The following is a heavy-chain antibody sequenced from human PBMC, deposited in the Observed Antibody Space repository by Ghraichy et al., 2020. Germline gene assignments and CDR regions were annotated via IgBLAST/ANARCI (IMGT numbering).Heavy chain of an antibody. CDR3: AGDNLPPTYYYGSGSYGDY. CDR1: DYTSTSQS. J-gene: IGHJ4*02. CDR2: ISVYNGNT. D-gene: IGHD3-10*01. Sequence: ASVKVSCKAADYTSTSQSRSCVRHAAGRWHEKMGWISVYNGNTNYAQKLQGRVTMTTDKTTRTAYMELRSLRSDDTAVYYCAGDNLPPTYYYGSGSYGDYWGQVTLITASS. V-gene: IGHV1-18*01.